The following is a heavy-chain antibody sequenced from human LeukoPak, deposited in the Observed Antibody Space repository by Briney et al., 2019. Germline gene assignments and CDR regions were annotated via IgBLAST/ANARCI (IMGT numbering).Heavy chain of an antibody. CDR1: AGSISNHY. CDR3: ARGRSSLDL. Sequence: SETLSLTCTVAAGSISNHYWSWMRQSPGKGLEWIAYIFYTGSYNYNPSFKSRVYISVDTSKNQFSLNLTSVTAADTAVYYCARGRSSLDLWGQGTLVTVSS. D-gene: IGHD6-19*01. J-gene: IGHJ5*02. V-gene: IGHV4-59*11. CDR2: IFYTGSY.